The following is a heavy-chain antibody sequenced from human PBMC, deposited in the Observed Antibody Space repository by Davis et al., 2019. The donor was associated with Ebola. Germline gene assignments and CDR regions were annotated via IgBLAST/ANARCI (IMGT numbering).Heavy chain of an antibody. CDR3: AEGVGPTYFDY. CDR2: INHSGST. D-gene: IGHD1-26*01. V-gene: IGHV4-34*01. Sequence: SQTLSLTCAVYGGSFSGYYWSWIRQPPGKGLEWIGEINHSGSTNYNPSLKSRVTISVDTSKNQFSLKLSSVTAAETAVYYWAEGVGPTYFDYWGQGTLVTVSS. CDR1: GGSFSGYY. J-gene: IGHJ4*02.